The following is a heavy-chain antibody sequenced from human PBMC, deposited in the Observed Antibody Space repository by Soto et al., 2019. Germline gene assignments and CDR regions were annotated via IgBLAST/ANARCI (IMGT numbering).Heavy chain of an antibody. CDR2: IIPIFGTA. J-gene: IGHJ6*02. CDR1: GGTFSSYA. CDR3: ARDLSSARPSGRYSFYYGMDV. V-gene: IGHV1-69*05. D-gene: IGHD1-26*01. Sequence: GVPVNVSCKASGGTFSSYAISWVRQAPGQGLELMGGIIPIFGTANYAQKFQGRVTMTRDTSISTAYMELSRLRSDDTAVYYCARDLSSARPSGRYSFYYGMDVWGQGTTVTVSS.